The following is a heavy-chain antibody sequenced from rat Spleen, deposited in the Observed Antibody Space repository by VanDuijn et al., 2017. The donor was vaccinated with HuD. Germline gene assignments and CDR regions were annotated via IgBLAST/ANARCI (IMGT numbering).Heavy chain of an antibody. D-gene: IGHD1-12*01. CDR3: TTSYDVVFDY. Sequence: HLVESGGGLVQPGRSLKLSCAASGFTFSDYYMAWARQAPTKGLEWVASISYDGDSIYYRDSVRGRFTISRDNAKSSLYLQMGSLRSEDTATYYCTTSYDVVFDYWGQGVMVTVSS. CDR2: ISYDGDSI. J-gene: IGHJ2*01. CDR1: GFTFSDYY. V-gene: IGHV5-20*01.